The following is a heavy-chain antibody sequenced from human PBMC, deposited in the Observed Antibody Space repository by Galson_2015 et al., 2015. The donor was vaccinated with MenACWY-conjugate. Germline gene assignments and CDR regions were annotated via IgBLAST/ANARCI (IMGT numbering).Heavy chain of an antibody. V-gene: IGHV2-5*02. J-gene: IGHJ3*02. Sequence: PALVKPTQTLTLTCTFSGFSLTTTGVGVGWIRQPPGKALEWLVLIYWDDDKRYSPSLKSRLTITKDTSKNQGVLTMTNMDPVDTATYYCAHGYFDILTGYDWCDAFDIWGQGTMVTVSS. CDR2: IYWDDDK. CDR1: GFSLTTTGVG. CDR3: AHGYFDILTGYDWCDAFDI. D-gene: IGHD3-9*01.